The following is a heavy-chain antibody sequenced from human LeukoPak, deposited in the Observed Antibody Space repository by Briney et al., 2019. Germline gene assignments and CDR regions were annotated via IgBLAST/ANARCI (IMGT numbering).Heavy chain of an antibody. J-gene: IGHJ5*02. D-gene: IGHD1-7*01. CDR2: IIPIFGTA. CDR3: ARRTGTTDERGFDP. V-gene: IGHV1-69*06. Sequence: SSVKVSCKASGGTFSSYGISWVRQAPGQGLEWMGGIIPIFGTAKYPQKFQGRVTITADKSTSTAYMELSSLRSEDTAVYYCARRTGTTDERGFDPWGQGTLVTVSS. CDR1: GGTFSSYG.